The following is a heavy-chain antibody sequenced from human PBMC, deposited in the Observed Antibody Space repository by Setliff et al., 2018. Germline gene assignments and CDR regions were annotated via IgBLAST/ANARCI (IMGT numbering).Heavy chain of an antibody. D-gene: IGHD6-19*01. CDR2: VDPEDGET. Sequence: ASVKVSCKVSGYTFTDYYMHWVQQAPGKGLEWMGLVDPEDGETIYAEKFQGRVTITADTSTDTAYMELSSLRSEDTAVYYCATEGHSSGWYSSTFDIWGQGTMGT. CDR3: ATEGHSSGWYSSTFDI. CDR1: GYTFTDYY. V-gene: IGHV1-69-2*01. J-gene: IGHJ3*02.